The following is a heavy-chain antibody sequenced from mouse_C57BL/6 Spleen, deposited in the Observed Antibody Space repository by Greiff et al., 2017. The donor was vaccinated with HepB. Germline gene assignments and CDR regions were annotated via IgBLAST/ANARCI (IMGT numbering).Heavy chain of an antibody. Sequence: EVQLQESEGGLVQPGSSMKLSCTASGFTFSDYYMAWVRQVPEKGLEWVANINYDGSSTYYLDSLKSRFIISRDNAKNILYLQMSSLKSEDTATYYCARVSREGWFAYWGQGTLVTVSA. CDR1: GFTFSDYY. J-gene: IGHJ3*01. V-gene: IGHV5-16*01. CDR2: INYDGSST. CDR3: ARVSREGWFAY.